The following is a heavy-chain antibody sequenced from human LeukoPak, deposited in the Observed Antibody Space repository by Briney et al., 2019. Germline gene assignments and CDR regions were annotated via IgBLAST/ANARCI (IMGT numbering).Heavy chain of an antibody. CDR3: ASGYGSGSYYFDY. V-gene: IGHV3-20*04. D-gene: IGHD3-10*01. CDR1: GFTFDDYG. CDR2: INWNGGST. J-gene: IGHJ4*02. Sequence: PGGSLRLSCAASGFTFDDYGMSWVRQAPGKGLEWVSGINWNGGSTGYADTVKGRFTISRDNAKNSLYLQMNSLRAEDTALYYCASGYGSGSYYFDYWGQGTLVTVSS.